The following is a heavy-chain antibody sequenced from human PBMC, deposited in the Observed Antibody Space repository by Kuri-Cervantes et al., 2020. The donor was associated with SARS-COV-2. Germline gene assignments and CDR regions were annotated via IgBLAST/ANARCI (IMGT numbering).Heavy chain of an antibody. CDR1: GGSFSGYY. J-gene: IGHJ4*02. Sequence: SETLSLTCAVYGGSFSGYYWSWIRQPPGKGLEWIGEINHSGSTNYNPSLKSRVTISVDTSKNQFSLKLSSVTAADTAVYYCARGQRITMVRGVMCFDYWGQGTLVTVSS. V-gene: IGHV4-34*01. CDR3: ARGQRITMVRGVMCFDY. D-gene: IGHD3-10*01. CDR2: INHSGST.